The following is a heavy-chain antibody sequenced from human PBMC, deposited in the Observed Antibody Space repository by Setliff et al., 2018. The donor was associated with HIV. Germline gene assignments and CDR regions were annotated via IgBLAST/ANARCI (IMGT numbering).Heavy chain of an antibody. CDR1: GFTFSNHW. D-gene: IGHD3-3*01. Sequence: GSLRLSCAASGFTFSNHWMHWVRLVPGKGLEWVANIKQDGNEKYYVDSVKGRFTVSRDNSKNTLHLQMNSLRAEDTAVYYCAKDYDYMDLWGKGTTVTVSS. J-gene: IGHJ6*03. CDR3: AKDYDYMDL. V-gene: IGHV3-7*03. CDR2: IKQDGNEK.